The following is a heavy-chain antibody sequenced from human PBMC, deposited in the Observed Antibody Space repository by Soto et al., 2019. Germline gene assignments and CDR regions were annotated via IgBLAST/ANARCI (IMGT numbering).Heavy chain of an antibody. Sequence: PGGSLRLSCAASGFTFSHAWMRWVRQAPGKGLEWVGRIKSKADGETKDYGAPVRGRFTISRDGAKDTLYLQMNSLRIEDTAVYYCCVVKWLDQYSTSGCSFDPCGPGTLGTGST. CDR3: CVVKWLDQYSTSGCSFDP. V-gene: IGHV3-15*01. CDR1: GFTFSHAW. CDR2: IKSKADGETK. D-gene: IGHD2-15*01. J-gene: IGHJ5*02.